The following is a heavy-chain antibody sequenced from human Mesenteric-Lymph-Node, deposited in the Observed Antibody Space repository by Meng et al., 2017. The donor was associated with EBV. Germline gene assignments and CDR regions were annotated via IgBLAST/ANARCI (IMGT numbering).Heavy chain of an antibody. V-gene: IGHV4-4*02. CDR2: IYHRGST. CDR3: ARVNEGQWLVRGAFDY. J-gene: IGHJ4*02. D-gene: IGHD6-19*01. CDR1: GGSISTRKW. Sequence: VQLQGSGPGLGKPSGTVSRICAVSGGSISTRKWWSWVRQPPGKGLEWIGEIYHRGSTNYNPSLTSRVTISVDESKNEFSLSLTSVTAADTAVYFCARVNEGQWLVRGAFDYWGQGTLVTASS.